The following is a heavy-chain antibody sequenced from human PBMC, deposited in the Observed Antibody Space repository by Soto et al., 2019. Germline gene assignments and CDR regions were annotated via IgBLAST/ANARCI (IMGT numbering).Heavy chain of an antibody. V-gene: IGHV5-51*01. CDR3: AIASGSYNAFDI. CDR2: IYPGDSDT. Sequence: GASVKVSCKASGGTFSSYTISWVRQAPGQGLEWMGIIYPGDSDTRYSPSFQGQVTISADKSISTAYLQWSSLKASDTAMYYCAIASGSYNAFDIWGQGTMVTVSS. D-gene: IGHD1-26*01. J-gene: IGHJ3*02. CDR1: GGTFSSYT.